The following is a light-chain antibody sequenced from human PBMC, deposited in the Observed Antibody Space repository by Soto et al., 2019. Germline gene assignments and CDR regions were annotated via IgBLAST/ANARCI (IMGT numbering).Light chain of an antibody. CDR3: QQRSNWPLT. CDR2: DAS. Sequence: EVVLTQSPATLSLSPGESATLSCRASQSVGSYLAWYRQKPGQAPRLLIYDASNRAAGIPARFSGSGSGTDFTLTISSLEPDDFAVYYCQQRSNWPLTFGGGTKVDIK. V-gene: IGKV3-11*01. CDR1: QSVGSY. J-gene: IGKJ4*01.